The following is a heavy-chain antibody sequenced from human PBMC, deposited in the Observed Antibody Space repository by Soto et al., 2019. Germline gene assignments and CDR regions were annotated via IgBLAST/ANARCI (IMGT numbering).Heavy chain of an antibody. CDR1: GFTFSSYA. D-gene: IGHD3-3*01. Sequence: LRLSCAASGFTFSSYAMHWVRQAPGKGLEWVAVISYDGSNKYYADSVKGRFTISRDNSKNTLYLQMNSLRAEDTAVYYCARGVVLRFLEWLPFFDYWGQGTLVTVSS. J-gene: IGHJ4*02. V-gene: IGHV3-30-3*01. CDR2: ISYDGSNK. CDR3: ARGVVLRFLEWLPFFDY.